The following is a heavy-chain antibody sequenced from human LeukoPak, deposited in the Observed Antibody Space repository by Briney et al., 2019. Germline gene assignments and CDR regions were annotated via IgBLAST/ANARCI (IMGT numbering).Heavy chain of an antibody. CDR1: GGSISSYY. J-gene: IGHJ4*02. D-gene: IGHD2-2*01. Sequence: SETLSLTCTVSGGSISSYYWGWIRQPPGKGLEWIGYIYYSGSTNYNPSLKSRVTISVDTSKNQFSLKLSSVTAADTAVYYCAREGSPVHYFDYWGQGTLVTVSS. CDR3: AREGSPVHYFDY. CDR2: IYYSGST. V-gene: IGHV4-59*01.